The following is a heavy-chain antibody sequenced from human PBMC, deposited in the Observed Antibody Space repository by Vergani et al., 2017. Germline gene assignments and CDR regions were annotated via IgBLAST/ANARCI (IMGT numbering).Heavy chain of an antibody. V-gene: IGHV4-34*01. D-gene: IGHD3-3*01. CDR3: ARVQELYDFWSGYLVRYYYYMDV. CDR1: GGSLRGYY. Sequence: QVQLQQWGAGLLKPSETLSLTCAVYGGSLRGYYWSWIRQTSGKGLAWIGEINHSGRTNYNPSLKSRVTISLDTSNNQFSLKRSSVTASDTAVYYCARVQELYDFWSGYLVRYYYYMDVWGKGTTVTVSS. CDR2: INHSGRT. J-gene: IGHJ6*03.